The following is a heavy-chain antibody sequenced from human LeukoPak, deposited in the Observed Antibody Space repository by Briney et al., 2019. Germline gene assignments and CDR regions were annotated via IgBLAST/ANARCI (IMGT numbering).Heavy chain of an antibody. CDR3: ARRRGMVATFFPYYYYMDV. D-gene: IGHD5-12*01. J-gene: IGHJ6*03. CDR2: IYYSGST. CDR1: GYSISSGYY. Sequence: SETLSLTCTVSGYSISSGYYWGWIRQPPGKGLEWIGSIYYSGSTYYNPSLKSRATISVDTSKNQFSLKLSSVTAADTAVYYCARRRGMVATFFPYYYYMDVWGKGTTVTISS. V-gene: IGHV4-38-2*02.